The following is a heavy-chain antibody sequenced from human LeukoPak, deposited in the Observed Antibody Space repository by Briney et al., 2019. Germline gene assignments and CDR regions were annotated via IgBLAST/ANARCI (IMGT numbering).Heavy chain of an antibody. J-gene: IGHJ4*02. D-gene: IGHD6-13*01. V-gene: IGHV3-30*02. CDR3: ARGIAAAGTLDY. CDR1: GFTFSSYG. CDR2: IQHDGSNK. Sequence: GGSLRLSCAASGFTFSSYGMHWVRQAPGKGLEWVAFIQHDGSNKYYADSVKGRFTISRDNSKNTLYLQMNSLRAEDTAVYYCARGIAAAGTLDYWGQGTLVTVSS.